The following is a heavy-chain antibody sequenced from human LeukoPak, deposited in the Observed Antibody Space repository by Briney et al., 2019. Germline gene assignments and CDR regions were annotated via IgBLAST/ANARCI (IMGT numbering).Heavy chain of an antibody. Sequence: PGGSLILSCAASGFIVSSNHMSWVRQTPGKGLEWVSLIYSGGTTYYADSVKGRFTLSRDNSKNTLYLQMNSLRAEDTAVYYCVRPKHSSTSWLHYGMDVWAKGPRSPSP. CDR2: IYSGGTT. CDR1: GFIVSSNH. D-gene: IGHD2-2*01. CDR3: VRPKHSSTSWLHYGMDV. V-gene: IGHV3-66*04. J-gene: IGHJ6*02.